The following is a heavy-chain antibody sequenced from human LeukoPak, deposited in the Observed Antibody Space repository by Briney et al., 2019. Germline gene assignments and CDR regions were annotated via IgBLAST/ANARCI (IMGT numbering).Heavy chain of an antibody. CDR1: GFTFSNAW. CDR2: IKSKTDGGTT. J-gene: IGHJ4*02. Sequence: GGSLRLSCAASGFTFSNAWMSWVRQAPGKGLEWVGRIKSKTDGGTTDYAAPVKGRFTISRDDSKNTLYLQMNSLRAEDTAVYYCAKDTDRIVGATLYFDYWGQGTLVTVSS. CDR3: AKDTDRIVGATLYFDY. V-gene: IGHV3-15*01. D-gene: IGHD1-26*01.